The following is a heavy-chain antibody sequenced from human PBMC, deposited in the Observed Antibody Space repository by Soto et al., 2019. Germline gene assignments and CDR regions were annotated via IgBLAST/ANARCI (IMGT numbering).Heavy chain of an antibody. V-gene: IGHV4-39*01. CDR3: ARGRGYCSSTSCYCDY. Sequence: SETLSLTCTVSGGSISTTNYYWGWIRQPPGKGLEWIGNIYYSGSTYYNPSLKSRVTISVDTAKNQFSLNLSSVTAADTAVYYCARGRGYCSSTSCYCDYWGQGTLVTVSS. CDR2: IYYSGST. J-gene: IGHJ4*02. CDR1: GGSISTTNYY. D-gene: IGHD2-2*01.